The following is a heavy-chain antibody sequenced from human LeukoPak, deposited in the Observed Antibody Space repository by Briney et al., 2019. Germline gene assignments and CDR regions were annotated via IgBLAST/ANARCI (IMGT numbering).Heavy chain of an antibody. CDR2: INAGNGNT. CDR3: ARDSATVRPSSFDY. V-gene: IGHV1-3*01. Sequence: ASVKVSCKASGYTFTSYAMHWVRQAPGQRLEWMGRINAGNGNTKYSQKFQGRVTITRDTSTSTAYMELRSLRSDDTAVYYCARDSATVRPSSFDYWGQGTLVTGSS. D-gene: IGHD4-17*01. CDR1: GYTFTSYA. J-gene: IGHJ4*02.